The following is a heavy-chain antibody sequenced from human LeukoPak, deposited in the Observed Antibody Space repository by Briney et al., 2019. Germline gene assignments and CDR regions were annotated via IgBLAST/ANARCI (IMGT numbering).Heavy chain of an antibody. CDR3: AKDFEVDPTVYFDY. D-gene: IGHD2-15*01. CDR1: GFTFSSYA. CDR2: ISGSGGST. J-gene: IGHJ4*02. V-gene: IGHV3-23*01. Sequence: GGSLRLSCAASGFTFSSYAMSWVRQAPGKGLEWVSAISGSGGSTYYADSVEGRFTISRDNSKNTLYLQMNSLRAEDTALYYCAKDFEVDPTVYFDYWGQGTLVTVSS.